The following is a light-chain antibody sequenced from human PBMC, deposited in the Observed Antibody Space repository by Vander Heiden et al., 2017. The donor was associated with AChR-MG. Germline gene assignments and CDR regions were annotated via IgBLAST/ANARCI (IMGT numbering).Light chain of an antibody. Sequence: DIQMTQPPSSLSASVGDRVTITCRASQSISSYLNWYQQKPGKAPKLLIYAASSLQSGVPSRFSGRGSGTDFTLTISSLQPEDFATYYCQQSYSTPPVTFGGGTKVEIK. CDR2: AAS. CDR1: QSISSY. V-gene: IGKV1-39*01. J-gene: IGKJ4*01. CDR3: QQSYSTPPVT.